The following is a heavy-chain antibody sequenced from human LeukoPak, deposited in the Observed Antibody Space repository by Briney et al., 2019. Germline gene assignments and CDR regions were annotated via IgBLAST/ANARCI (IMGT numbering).Heavy chain of an antibody. CDR3: ARDKTGLLLLDY. Sequence: GGSLRLSCAASGFTVSSNYMSWVRQAPGKGLEWVSVIYSGGSTYYADSVKGRFTISRDNSKNTLYLQMNSLRAEDTAVYYCARDKTGLLLLDYWGQGTPVTVSS. CDR1: GFTVSSNY. J-gene: IGHJ4*02. V-gene: IGHV3-66*01. D-gene: IGHD3-22*01. CDR2: IYSGGST.